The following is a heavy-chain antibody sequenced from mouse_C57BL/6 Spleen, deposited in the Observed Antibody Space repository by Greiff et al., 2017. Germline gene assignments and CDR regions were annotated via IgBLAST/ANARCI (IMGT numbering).Heavy chain of an antibody. CDR2: IDPEDGET. V-gene: IGHV14-2*01. CDR3: ARKDYYGSCYVYFDV. Sequence: VQLQQSGAELVKPGASVKLSCTASGFNIKDYYMHWVKQRTEQGLEWIGRIDPEDGETKSAPKFQGKATITADTSSNTAYLQLSSLTSDDTAVYYCARKDYYGSCYVYFDVWGTGTTVTVSS. J-gene: IGHJ1*03. CDR1: GFNIKDYY. D-gene: IGHD1-1*01.